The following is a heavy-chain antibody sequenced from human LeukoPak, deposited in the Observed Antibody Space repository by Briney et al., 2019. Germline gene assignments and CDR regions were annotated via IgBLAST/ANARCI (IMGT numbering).Heavy chain of an antibody. V-gene: IGHV4-38-2*02. CDR2: IYHSGST. CDR3: ARGRSSGLLDNWFDP. CDR1: GYSISSGYY. Sequence: SETLSLTCTVSGYSISSGYYWGWIRQPPGKGLEWIGSIYHSGSTYYNPSLKSRVTISVDTSKKYFSLKLSSVTAADTAVYYWARGRSSGLLDNWFDPWGQGTLVTVSS. J-gene: IGHJ5*02. D-gene: IGHD6-19*01.